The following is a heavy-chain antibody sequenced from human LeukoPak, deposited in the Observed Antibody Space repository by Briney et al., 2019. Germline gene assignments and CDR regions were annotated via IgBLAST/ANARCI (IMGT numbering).Heavy chain of an antibody. J-gene: IGHJ4*01. CDR2: IYSSGTT. CDR3: ARAGYASSWYAQFPFSFDS. Sequence: SETLSLTCTVSADSIRISTYYWAWVRQPPGKGLEWIGSIYSSGTTYYNPSLKSQVSISLDTSKNQFPLKLTSVTAADTAVYYCARAGYASSWYAQFPFSFDSWGHGALVTVSS. V-gene: IGHV4-39*06. D-gene: IGHD2-2*03. CDR1: ADSIRISTYY.